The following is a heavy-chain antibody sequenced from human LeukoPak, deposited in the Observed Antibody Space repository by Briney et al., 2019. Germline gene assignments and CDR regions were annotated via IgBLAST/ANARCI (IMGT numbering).Heavy chain of an antibody. Sequence: ASGTLSLTCAVSGXSISSGNWWSWVRQPPGKGLEWIGEIHHSGSTNYNPYLKSRVTISVDNSNNQFSLKVRSVTAADTAVYYCWHSGYESGFDYWGQGTLVTVSS. CDR1: GXSISSGNW. CDR2: IHHSGST. D-gene: IGHD5-12*01. J-gene: IGHJ4*02. V-gene: IGHV4-4*02. CDR3: WHSGYESGFDY.